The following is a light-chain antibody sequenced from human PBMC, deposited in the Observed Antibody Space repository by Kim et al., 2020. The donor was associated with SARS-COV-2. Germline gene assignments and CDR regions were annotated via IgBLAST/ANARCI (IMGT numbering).Light chain of an antibody. V-gene: IGKV1-27*01. Sequence: DIQMTQSPSSLSASVGDRVTITCRASQDISNYLAWYQQEPGKVPKLLIYAASALQSGIPSRFGGSGSGTDLTLTITSLQPEDVATYNCQTYESVHWTCGAGTKVDIK. CDR3: QTYESVHWT. CDR1: QDISNY. CDR2: AAS. J-gene: IGKJ1*01.